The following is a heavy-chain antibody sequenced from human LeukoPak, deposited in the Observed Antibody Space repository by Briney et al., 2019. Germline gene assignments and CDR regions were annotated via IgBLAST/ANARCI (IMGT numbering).Heavy chain of an antibody. J-gene: IGHJ3*02. CDR2: ISSSNNYM. V-gene: IGHV3-21*01. D-gene: IGHD3-10*01. CDR3: ARELVVRGVIGAFDI. CDR1: GFTFGSYS. Sequence: GGSLRLSCAASGFTFGSYSMNWVLQAPGKGLEWVSSISSSNNYMYYADSVKGRFTISRDNAKNSLYLQMNSLRAEDTAVYYCARELVVRGVIGAFDIWGQGTVVTVSS.